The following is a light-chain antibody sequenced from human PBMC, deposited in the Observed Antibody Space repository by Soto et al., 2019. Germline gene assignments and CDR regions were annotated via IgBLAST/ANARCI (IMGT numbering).Light chain of an antibody. CDR1: QSISAW. Sequence: DIQMTQSPSTLSASVGDRVTITCRASQSISAWLAWYQQRPGKAPKLLIYKMSASERGVPSRFSGSGSGTEFTLTISSLQPEDFAVYYCQQYGISPLTFGQGTKVDIK. CDR3: QQYGISPLT. V-gene: IGKV1-5*03. CDR2: KMS. J-gene: IGKJ1*01.